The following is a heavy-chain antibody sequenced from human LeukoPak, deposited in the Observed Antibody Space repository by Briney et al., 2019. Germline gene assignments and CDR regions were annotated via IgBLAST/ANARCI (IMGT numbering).Heavy chain of an antibody. D-gene: IGHD2-2*01. Sequence: ASVKVSCKASGYTFTSYGISWVQQAPGQGLEWMGWISAYNGNTNYAQKLQGRVTMTTDTSTSTAYMELRSLRSDDTAVYYCAHHALVPAAKRAYYGMDVWGQGTTVTVSS. CDR3: AHHALVPAAKRAYYGMDV. V-gene: IGHV1-18*01. J-gene: IGHJ6*02. CDR1: GYTFTSYG. CDR2: ISAYNGNT.